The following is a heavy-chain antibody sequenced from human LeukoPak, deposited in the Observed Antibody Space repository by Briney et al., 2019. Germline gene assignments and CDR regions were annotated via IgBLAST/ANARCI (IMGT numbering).Heavy chain of an antibody. V-gene: IGHV4-38-2*02. CDR3: ARGRYSYGPIKYYYYMDV. D-gene: IGHD5-18*01. CDR2: IHHSGTI. CDR1: GYSISSGYY. J-gene: IGHJ6*03. Sequence: SETLSLTCSVSGYSISSGYYWAWIRQPPGKGLEWIGTIHHSGTIYYNPSLSLKSRVTISIDTSKNQFSLKLSSVTAADTAVYYCARGRYSYGPIKYYYYMDVWGKGTTVTISS.